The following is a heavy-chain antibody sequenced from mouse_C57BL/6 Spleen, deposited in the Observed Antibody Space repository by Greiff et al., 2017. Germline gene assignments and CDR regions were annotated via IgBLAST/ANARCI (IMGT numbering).Heavy chain of an antibody. J-gene: IGHJ4*01. CDR2: ISRGSSTI. Sequence: EVQGVESGGGLVKPGGSLKLSCAASGFTFTDYGMHWVRQAPEKGLEWVAYISRGSSTIYYADTVKGRSTISRDNANNTLFLQLTSLRSEDTAMYYCARRDGPYAMDYWGQGTSVTVSS. D-gene: IGHD2-3*01. V-gene: IGHV5-17*01. CDR1: GFTFTDYG. CDR3: ARRDGPYAMDY.